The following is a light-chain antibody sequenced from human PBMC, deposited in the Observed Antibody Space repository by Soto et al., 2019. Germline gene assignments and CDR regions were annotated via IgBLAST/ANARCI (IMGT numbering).Light chain of an antibody. CDR1: SSDVGGYNC. V-gene: IGLV2-11*01. J-gene: IGLJ1*01. CDR2: DVT. Sequence: QSALTQPRSVCGSPGQSVTISCTGTSSDVGGYNCVSWYQQHPGKAPQLIIYDVTQRPSGVPDRFSGSKSGNTASLSISGLQAEDEADYYCCSHSASYTFVFGTGTKVTVL. CDR3: CSHSASYTFV.